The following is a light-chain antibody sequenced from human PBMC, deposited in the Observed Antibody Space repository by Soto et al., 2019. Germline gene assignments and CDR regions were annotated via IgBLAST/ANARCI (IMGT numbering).Light chain of an antibody. CDR2: WPS. CDR1: QTVLYSSRNKIS. Sequence: DIVMTQSPDLLAVSLGERATITCKSIQTVLYSSRNKISLAWYQQRPEQPPRLLIYWPSTRQSGVPDRFVGGGSERAFTRTFSTLEAPDQAVYYGHQYYNNPYTCGQGTKLVIK. J-gene: IGKJ2*01. V-gene: IGKV4-1*01. CDR3: HQYYNNPYT.